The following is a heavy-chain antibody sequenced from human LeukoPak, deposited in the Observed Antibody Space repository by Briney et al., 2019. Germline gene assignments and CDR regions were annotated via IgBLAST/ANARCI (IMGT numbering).Heavy chain of an antibody. CDR3: ARGSTSPLNNWFDH. D-gene: IGHD2-2*01. CDR1: GSRFTSYW. Sequence: GASLQISCKGSGSRFTSYWIGWVRQMPGKGLEWMGIIYPGDSDTRYSPSFQGQVTISADKSISPAYLQWCCLKASDTAMYYCARGSTSPLNNWFDHWGQGTLVTVSS. V-gene: IGHV5-51*01. J-gene: IGHJ5*02. CDR2: IYPGDSDT.